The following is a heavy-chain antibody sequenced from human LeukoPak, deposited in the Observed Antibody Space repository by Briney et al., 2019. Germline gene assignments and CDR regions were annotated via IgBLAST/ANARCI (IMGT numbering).Heavy chain of an antibody. CDR3: ARERAHYDILTGPAPYYGMDV. V-gene: IGHV4-30-4*01. CDR1: GGSISSGDYY. CDR2: IYYSGST. J-gene: IGHJ6*02. D-gene: IGHD3-9*01. Sequence: SETLSLTCTVSGGSISSGDYYWSWIRQPPGKGLEWIGYIYYSGSTYYNPSLKSRATISVDTSKNQFSLKLSSVTAADTAVYYCARERAHYDILTGPAPYYGMDVWGQGTTVTVSS.